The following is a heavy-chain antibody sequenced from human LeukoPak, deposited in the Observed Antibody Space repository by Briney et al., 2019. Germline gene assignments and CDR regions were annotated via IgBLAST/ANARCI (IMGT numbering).Heavy chain of an antibody. CDR1: GFTFSSYG. V-gene: IGHV3-23*01. CDR2: ISGSGGST. Sequence: SGGTLRLSCAASGFTFSSYGMSWVRQAPGKGLEWVSAISGSGGSTYYADSVKGRFTISRDNSKNTLYLQMNSLTAEDTAVYYCARESFAARWDWGQGTLVTVSS. J-gene: IGHJ4*02. CDR3: ARESFAARWD. D-gene: IGHD6-6*01.